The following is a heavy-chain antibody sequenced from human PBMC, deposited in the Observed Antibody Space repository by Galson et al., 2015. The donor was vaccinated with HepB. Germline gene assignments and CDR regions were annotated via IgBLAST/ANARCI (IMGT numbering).Heavy chain of an antibody. J-gene: IGHJ4*02. D-gene: IGHD5-18*01. V-gene: IGHV3-30*18. CDR2: ISYDGSNK. CDR1: GFTFSSYG. Sequence: SLRLSCAASGFTFSSYGMHWVRQAPGKGLEWVAVISYDGSNKYYADSVKGRFTISRDNSKNTLYLQMNSLRAEDTAVYYCAKWGGYSYGPVPDYWGQGTLVTVSS. CDR3: AKWGGYSYGPVPDY.